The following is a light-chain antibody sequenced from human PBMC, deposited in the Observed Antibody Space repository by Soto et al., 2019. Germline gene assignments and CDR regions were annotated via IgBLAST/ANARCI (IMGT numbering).Light chain of an antibody. CDR2: DVS. CDR3: SSYTAITTTRV. CDR1: SSDVGGYNY. J-gene: IGLJ2*01. Sequence: QSALTQPASVSGSPGQSITISSTGTSSDVGGYNYVSWYQQHPGKAPQLMIYDVSSRPSGVSHRFSGSKSGTTASLTISGLQAEDEAYYFCSSYTAITTTRVFGGGTKVTVL. V-gene: IGLV2-14*03.